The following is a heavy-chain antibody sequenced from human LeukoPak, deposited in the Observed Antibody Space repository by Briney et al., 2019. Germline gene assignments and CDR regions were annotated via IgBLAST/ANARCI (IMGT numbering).Heavy chain of an antibody. J-gene: IGHJ4*02. Sequence: SETLSLTCAVYGGSFSGYYRSWIRQPPGKGLEWIGEINHSGSTNYNPSLKSRVTISVDTSKNQFSLKLSSVTAADTAVYYCASLTGYSSGWDTYYFDYWGQGTLVTVSS. D-gene: IGHD6-19*01. CDR3: ASLTGYSSGWDTYYFDY. CDR2: INHSGST. CDR1: GGSFSGYY. V-gene: IGHV4-34*01.